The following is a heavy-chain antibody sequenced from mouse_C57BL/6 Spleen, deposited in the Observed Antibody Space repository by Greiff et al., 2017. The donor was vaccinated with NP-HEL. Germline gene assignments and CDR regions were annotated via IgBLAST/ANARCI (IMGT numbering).Heavy chain of an antibody. CDR2: ISSGSSTI. D-gene: IGHD3-2*02. V-gene: IGHV5-17*01. CDR1: GFTFSDYG. J-gene: IGHJ4*01. Sequence: DVMLVESGGGLVKPGGSLKLSCAASGFTFSDYGMHWVRQAPEKGLEWVAYISSGSSTIYYADTVKGRFTISRDNAKNTLFLQMTSLRSEDTAMYYCARGDSSGYGAMDYWGQGTSVTVSS. CDR3: ARGDSSGYGAMDY.